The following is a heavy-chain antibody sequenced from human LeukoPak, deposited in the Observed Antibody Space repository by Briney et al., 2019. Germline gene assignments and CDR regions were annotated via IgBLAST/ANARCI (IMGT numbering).Heavy chain of an antibody. Sequence: GGSLRLSCAASGFTFSDYYMSWIGQAPGKGLEWVSYISSSSSYTNYADSVKGRFTISRDNAKNSLYLQMNSLRAEDTAVYYCARARWWSSSSPMGVWGQGTMVTVSS. CDR3: ARARWWSSSSPMGV. CDR2: ISSSSSYT. D-gene: IGHD6-6*01. CDR1: GFTFSDYY. V-gene: IGHV3-11*06. J-gene: IGHJ3*01.